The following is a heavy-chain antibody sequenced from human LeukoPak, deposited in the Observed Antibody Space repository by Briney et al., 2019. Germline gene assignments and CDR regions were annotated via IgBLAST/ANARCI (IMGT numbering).Heavy chain of an antibody. CDR2: ISYDGSNI. Sequence: GRSLRLSCAASGFTFSNYAMHWVRQAPGKGLEWVTLISYDGSNIQYADSVKGRFTISRDNSKNTLYLQMNSLRIEDTAVYYCARDHPPEDVWGQGTTVTVSS. V-gene: IGHV3-30-3*01. CDR1: GFTFSNYA. CDR3: ARDHPPEDV. J-gene: IGHJ6*02.